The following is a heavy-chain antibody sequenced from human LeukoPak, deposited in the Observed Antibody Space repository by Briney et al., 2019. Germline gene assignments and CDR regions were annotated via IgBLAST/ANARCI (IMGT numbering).Heavy chain of an antibody. CDR2: MNADTGKT. CDR1: GYTYINHG. CDR3: AREGCCYDFRSGHDALDV. D-gene: IGHD3-3*01. V-gene: IGHV1-18*01. Sequence: ASVKFSCKASGYTYINHGVSWIRQAPGQGLEWMGWMNADTGKTNYVQKFQGRVTMTTDRSTSTAYLEVRSLRHDDTAVYYCAREGCCYDFRSGHDALDVWGQGTLVTVSS. J-gene: IGHJ3*01.